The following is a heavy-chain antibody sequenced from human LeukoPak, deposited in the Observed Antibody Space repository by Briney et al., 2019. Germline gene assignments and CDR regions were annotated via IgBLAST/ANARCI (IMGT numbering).Heavy chain of an antibody. CDR3: TRVWEDSSSWHFDY. J-gene: IGHJ4*02. Sequence: GGSLRLSCTASGFTFGDYAMSWFRQAPGKGLEWVGFIRSKAYGGTTEYAACVKGRFTISRDDSKSIAYLQMNSLKTEDTAVYYCTRVWEDSSSWHFDYWGQGTLVTVSS. CDR1: GFTFGDYA. V-gene: IGHV3-49*03. D-gene: IGHD6-13*01. CDR2: IRSKAYGGTT.